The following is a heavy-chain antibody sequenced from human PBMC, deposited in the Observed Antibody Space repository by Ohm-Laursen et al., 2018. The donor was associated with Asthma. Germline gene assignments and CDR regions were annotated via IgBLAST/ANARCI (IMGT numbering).Heavy chain of an antibody. CDR3: ARDPPVTTVTTGEYFDY. CDR1: GFTFSDYY. Sequence: SLRLSCAASGFTFSDYYMSWVRQAPGKGLEWISYISTSGSTMYYADSVKGRFTISRDNAKSPLYLQMNSLTVEDTAVYYCARDPPVTTVTTGEYFDYWGQGTLVTVTS. D-gene: IGHD4-17*01. CDR2: ISTSGSTM. V-gene: IGHV3-11*01. J-gene: IGHJ4*02.